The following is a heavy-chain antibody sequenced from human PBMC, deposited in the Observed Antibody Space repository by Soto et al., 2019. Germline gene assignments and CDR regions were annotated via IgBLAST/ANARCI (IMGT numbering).Heavy chain of an antibody. J-gene: IGHJ4*02. D-gene: IGHD4-17*01. CDR3: ARYDYGSARYFDY. Sequence: SETLSLTCTVSGGSISSYYWSWIRQPPGKGLEWIGYIYYSGSTNYNPSLKSRVTISVDTSKNQFSLKLSSVTAADTAVYYCARYDYGSARYFDYWGQGTLVTVSS. CDR1: GGSISSYY. V-gene: IGHV4-59*01. CDR2: IYYSGST.